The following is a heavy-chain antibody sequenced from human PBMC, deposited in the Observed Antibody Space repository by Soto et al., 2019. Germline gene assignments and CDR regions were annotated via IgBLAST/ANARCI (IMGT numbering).Heavy chain of an antibody. D-gene: IGHD3-10*01. CDR3: ARSAGWFEGDSFDI. CDR1: GFTFGSQN. Sequence: EALLVESGGGLVQPGGSLRLSCAASGFTFGSQNMNWVRQPPGKGLEWIAYISFSSGPIYYADSVKGRFAISRDNDHNSLYLKMNTLTDDDTAVYYWARSAGWFEGDSFDIGAKGEMVTVFS. CDR2: ISFSSGPI. V-gene: IGHV3-48*02. J-gene: IGHJ3*02.